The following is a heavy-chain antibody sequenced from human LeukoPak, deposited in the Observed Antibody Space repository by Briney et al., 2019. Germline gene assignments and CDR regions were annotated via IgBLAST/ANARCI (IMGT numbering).Heavy chain of an antibody. J-gene: IGHJ4*02. Sequence: SETLSLTCTVSGYSISSGYYWGWIRQPPGKGLEWIGSIYHSGSTYYNPSLKSRVTISVDTSKNQFSLKLSSVTAADTAVYYCARAAAGDYWGQGTLVTVSS. CDR2: IYHSGST. CDR3: ARAAAGDY. V-gene: IGHV4-38-2*02. CDR1: GYSISSGYY. D-gene: IGHD6-13*01.